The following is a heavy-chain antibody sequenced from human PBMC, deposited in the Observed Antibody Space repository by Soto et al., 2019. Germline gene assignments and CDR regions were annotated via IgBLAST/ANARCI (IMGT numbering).Heavy chain of an antibody. V-gene: IGHV3-30-3*01. CDR2: ISYDGSNK. Sequence: QVQLVESGGGVVQPGRSLSLSCAASGFTFSSYAMHWVRQAPGKGLEWVSVISYDGSNKYYADSVKGRFTISRDNSKNTLYLQRNSLRAEDTAVYYCARDRTETQQQLVENGFDPWGQGSKVDVYS. CDR1: GFTFSSYA. CDR3: ARDRTETQQQLVENGFDP. J-gene: IGHJ5*02. D-gene: IGHD6-13*01.